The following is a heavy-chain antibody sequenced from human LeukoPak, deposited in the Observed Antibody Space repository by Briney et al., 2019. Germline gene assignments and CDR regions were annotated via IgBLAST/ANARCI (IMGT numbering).Heavy chain of an antibody. CDR1: GGSFSCYY. D-gene: IGHD3-3*01. CDR3: ARATYDFWSGYHNGMDV. J-gene: IGHJ6*02. Sequence: SETLSLTCAVYGGSFSCYYGSWIRQPPGKGLEWVGEINHSGSTNYNPSLKSRVTISVDTSKNQFSLKLSSVTAADTAVYYCARATYDFWSGYHNGMDVWGQGTTVTVSS. V-gene: IGHV4-34*01. CDR2: INHSGST.